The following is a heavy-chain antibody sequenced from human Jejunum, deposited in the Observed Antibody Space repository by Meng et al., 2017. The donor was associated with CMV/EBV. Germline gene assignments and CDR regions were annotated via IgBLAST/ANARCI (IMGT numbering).Heavy chain of an antibody. D-gene: IGHD2-21*01. CDR1: GSISGYY. V-gene: IGHV4-59*01. CDR2: MCYSRKT. J-gene: IGHJ4*02. CDR3: SRVGKDRSGGDCSFDH. Sequence: GSISGYYWSWIRQPPGEGLEWLGYMCYSRKTTYNPSLESRVTISLDTSKNQFSLNLRSVTAADTAVYYCSRVGKDRSGGDCSFDHWGQGTLVTVSS.